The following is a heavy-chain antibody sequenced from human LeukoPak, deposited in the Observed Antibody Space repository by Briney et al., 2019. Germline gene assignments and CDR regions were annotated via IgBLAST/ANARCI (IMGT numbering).Heavy chain of an antibody. J-gene: IGHJ4*02. CDR1: GFTFSSYA. CDR3: ARDSNYYGSGSYMDY. V-gene: IGHV3-30*04. CDR2: ISYDGGNN. Sequence: GRSLRLSCAASGFTFSSYAMHWVRQAPGKGLEWVAVISYDGGNNYYADSVKGRFTISRDNSKNTLYLQRNSLRAEDTAVYYCARDSNYYGSGSYMDYWGQGTLVTVSS. D-gene: IGHD3-10*01.